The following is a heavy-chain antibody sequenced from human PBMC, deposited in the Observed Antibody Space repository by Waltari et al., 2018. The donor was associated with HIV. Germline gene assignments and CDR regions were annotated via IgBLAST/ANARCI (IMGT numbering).Heavy chain of an antibody. Sequence: QAQVLQSGAEVKEPGASVRVSCESSGPTTVVYYFHWGGQAPGQGLEWMGWINTRTGGTNYAQKFQGRVNMARGTSLTTAHMELSSLRSDDTAVYYCATETYFGSGSYYRDAMDVWGQGTMVAVTS. CDR1: GPTTVVYY. CDR3: ATETYFGSGSYYRDAMDV. V-gene: IGHV1-2*02. CDR2: INTRTGGT. D-gene: IGHD3-10*01. J-gene: IGHJ6*02.